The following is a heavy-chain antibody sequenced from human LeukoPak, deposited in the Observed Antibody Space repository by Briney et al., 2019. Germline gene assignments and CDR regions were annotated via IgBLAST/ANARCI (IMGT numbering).Heavy chain of an antibody. CDR1: GFTFSSYA. V-gene: IGHV3-30-3*01. CDR3: ARDQPRDAFDI. Sequence: GRSLRLSCAASGFTFSSYAMHWVRQAPGMGLEWVAVISYDGSNKYYADSVKGRFTISRDNSKNTLYLQMNSLRAEDTAVYYCARDQPRDAFDIWGQGTMVTVSS. CDR2: ISYDGSNK. J-gene: IGHJ3*02.